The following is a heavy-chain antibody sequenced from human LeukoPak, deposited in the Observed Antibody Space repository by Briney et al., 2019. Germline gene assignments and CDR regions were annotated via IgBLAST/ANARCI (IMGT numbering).Heavy chain of an antibody. CDR3: ARDSYYDYSGGDFDY. J-gene: IGHJ4*02. Sequence: PGGSLRLSCAASGFTFSSYGMHWVRQAPGKGLEWVAVIWYDGSDKYYADSVKGRFTISRDNSKNTLYLQMNSLRAEDTAVYHCARDSYYDYSGGDFDYWGQGTLVTVSS. V-gene: IGHV3-33*01. CDR2: IWYDGSDK. CDR1: GFTFSSYG. D-gene: IGHD3-22*01.